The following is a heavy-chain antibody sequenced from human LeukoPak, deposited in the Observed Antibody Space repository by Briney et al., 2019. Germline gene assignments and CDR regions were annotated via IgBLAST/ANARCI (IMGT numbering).Heavy chain of an antibody. Sequence: GGSLRLSCAASGFTFSSYAMHWVRQAPGKGLEWVAVISYDGSNEYYADSVKGRFTISRDNSKNTLYLQMNSLRAEDTAVYYCARDFWSGYSPDYWGQGTLVTVSS. CDR2: ISYDGSNE. CDR3: ARDFWSGYSPDY. D-gene: IGHD3-3*01. J-gene: IGHJ4*02. CDR1: GFTFSSYA. V-gene: IGHV3-30-3*01.